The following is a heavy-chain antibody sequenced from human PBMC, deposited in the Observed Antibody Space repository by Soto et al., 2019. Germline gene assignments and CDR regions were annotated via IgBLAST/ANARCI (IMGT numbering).Heavy chain of an antibody. D-gene: IGHD6-13*01. Sequence: GGSLRLSCAASGFTFSSYGMHWVRQAPGKGLEWVAVTWYDGSNKYYADSVKGRFTISRDNSKNTLYLQMNSLRAEDTAVYYCARDGGIGRRDSSRYFDYWGQGTLVTVSS. V-gene: IGHV3-33*01. J-gene: IGHJ4*02. CDR2: TWYDGSNK. CDR1: GFTFSSYG. CDR3: ARDGGIGRRDSSRYFDY.